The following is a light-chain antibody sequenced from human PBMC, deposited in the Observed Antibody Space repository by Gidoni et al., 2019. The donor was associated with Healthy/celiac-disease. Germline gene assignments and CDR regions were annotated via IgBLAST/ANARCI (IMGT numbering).Light chain of an antibody. CDR1: QSGSSY. CDR2: DAS. V-gene: IGKV3-11*01. CDR3: QQRSNSFT. Sequence: VFTQSPATLSLSPGERATLSCTSSQSGSSYFAWYQQKPGQAPRLLIDDASNRATGIAARFSGSGSGTDFTLTISSLEPEDVAVYYCQQRSNSFTFXPXTKVDIK. J-gene: IGKJ3*01.